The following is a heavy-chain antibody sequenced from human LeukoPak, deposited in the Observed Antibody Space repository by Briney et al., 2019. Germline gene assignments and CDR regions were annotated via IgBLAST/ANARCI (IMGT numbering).Heavy chain of an antibody. CDR3: ARHEGGDIVVVSGFEY. D-gene: IGHD2-2*01. CDR1: GSRFTTYW. V-gene: IGHV5-51*01. Sequence: GESLKISCKGSGSRFTTYWIGWVRQMPGKGLEWMGIIYPGDSDTRYSPSFQGQVTISADKSISTAYLQWNSLKASDTAMYYCARHEGGDIVVVSGFEYWGQGTLVTVSS. CDR2: IYPGDSDT. J-gene: IGHJ4*02.